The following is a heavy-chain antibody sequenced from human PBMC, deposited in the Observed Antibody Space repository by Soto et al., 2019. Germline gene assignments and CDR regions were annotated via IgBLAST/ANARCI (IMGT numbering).Heavy chain of an antibody. Sequence: QITLKESGPTLVRPAQTLTLTCDFSGFSLSTYHMGVAWIRQPPGKALEWLALIYWDDDKRYSPSLKDRLANSKGTSSNQVVLTITNMDPGDTATYFCAHAGDYDLLTFDHWGPGTLVTVSS. CDR3: AHAGDYDLLTFDH. D-gene: IGHD4-17*01. V-gene: IGHV2-5*02. CDR2: IYWDDDK. J-gene: IGHJ4*02. CDR1: GFSLSTYHMG.